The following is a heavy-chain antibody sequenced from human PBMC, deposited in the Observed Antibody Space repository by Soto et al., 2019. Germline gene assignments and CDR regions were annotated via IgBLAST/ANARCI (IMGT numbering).Heavy chain of an antibody. Sequence: QVQLVQSGGEVKKPGASVKVSCKASGYTFTTYGISWVRQAPGQGLEWMGWIGTYNGDTNYAQKLHGRVTMTTDTSTSTAYMELRSLRSDDTAVYYCARDLLYCGGDCYEEDLDIWGQGTMVTVSS. J-gene: IGHJ3*02. CDR3: ARDLLYCGGDCYEEDLDI. CDR1: GYTFTTYG. V-gene: IGHV1-18*01. CDR2: IGTYNGDT. D-gene: IGHD2-21*02.